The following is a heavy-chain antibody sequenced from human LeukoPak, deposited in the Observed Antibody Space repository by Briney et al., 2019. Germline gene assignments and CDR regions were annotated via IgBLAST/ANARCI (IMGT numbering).Heavy chain of an antibody. CDR3: TQPHYYDSSGYCHGGDAFDI. J-gene: IGHJ3*02. V-gene: IGHV3-49*03. CDR1: GFTFGDYA. D-gene: IGHD3-22*01. CDR2: IRSKAYGGTT. Sequence: PGGSLRLSCTAPGFTFGDYAMSWFRQAPGKGLEWVGFIRSKAYGGTTEYAASVKGRFTISRDDSKSIAYLQMNSLKTEDTAVYYCTQPHYYDSSGYCHGGDAFDIWGQGTMVTVSS.